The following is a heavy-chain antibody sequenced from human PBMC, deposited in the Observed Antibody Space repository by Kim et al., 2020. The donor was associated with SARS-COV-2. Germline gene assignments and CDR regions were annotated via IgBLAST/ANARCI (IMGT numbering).Heavy chain of an antibody. Sequence: GGSLRLSCAASGFTFSSYAMHWVRQAPGKGLEWVAVISYDGSNKYYADSVKGRFTISRDNSKNTLYLQMNSLRAEDTAVYYCARVRYYYDSRETYYFDYWGQGTLVTVSS. CDR3: ARVRYYYDSRETYYFDY. CDR2: ISYDGSNK. CDR1: GFTFSSYA. J-gene: IGHJ4*02. D-gene: IGHD3-22*01. V-gene: IGHV3-30*04.